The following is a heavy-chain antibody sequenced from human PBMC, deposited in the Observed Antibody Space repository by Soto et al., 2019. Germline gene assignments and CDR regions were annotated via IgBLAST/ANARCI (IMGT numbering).Heavy chain of an antibody. J-gene: IGHJ6*03. D-gene: IGHD2-2*01. CDR1: GFTFSSYW. CDR3: ARDLRVPAARYYYYYYMDV. Sequence: GGSLRLSCAASGFTFSSYWMHWVRQAPGKGLVWVSRINSDGSSTSYADSVKGRFTISRDNAKNTLYLQMNSLRAEDTAVYYCARDLRVPAARYYYYYYMDVWGKGTTVTVSS. CDR2: INSDGSST. V-gene: IGHV3-74*01.